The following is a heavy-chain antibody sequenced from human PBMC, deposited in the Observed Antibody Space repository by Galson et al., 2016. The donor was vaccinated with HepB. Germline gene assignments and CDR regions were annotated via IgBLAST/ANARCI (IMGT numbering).Heavy chain of an antibody. Sequence: TLSLTCTVSGDSISSGNYFWSWIRQHPGQGLEWIGYIFYRGNTVYNPSLRSRVTMSLDTFKNQFSLNLSSVTAADTAVYYCVRDGGGFIAEADRYFDLWGRGTLVAVSS. D-gene: IGHD6-13*01. J-gene: IGHJ2*01. CDR1: GDSISSGNYF. CDR2: IFYRGNT. V-gene: IGHV4-31*03. CDR3: VRDGGGFIAEADRYFDL.